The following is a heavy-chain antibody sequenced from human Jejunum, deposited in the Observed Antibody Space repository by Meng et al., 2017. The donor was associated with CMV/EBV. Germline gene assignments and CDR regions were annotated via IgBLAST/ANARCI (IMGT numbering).Heavy chain of an antibody. J-gene: IGHJ4*02. D-gene: IGHD2-21*01. CDR1: GFTVSSNY. Sequence: CAASGFTVSSNYMTWVRQAPGKGLEWVSIIYSSGTTYYADSVKGRFTISRDNSKNTLFLQMNSLRVEDTAVYYCARDCCSRVRASEWGQGTLVTVSS. V-gene: IGHV3-53*01. CDR3: ARDCCSRVRASE. CDR2: IYSSGTT.